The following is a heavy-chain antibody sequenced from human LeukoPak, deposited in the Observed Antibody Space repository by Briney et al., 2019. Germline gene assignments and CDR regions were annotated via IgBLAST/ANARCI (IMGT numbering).Heavy chain of an antibody. J-gene: IGHJ3*02. CDR2: VNPNTAAT. Sequence: ASVKVSCKASGYPFTDYYIHWVRQAPGQRLEWMGWVNPNTAATNYAQKLQGRVIMTKDTSISTAYMELTSLTSVDTAVYYCATETKRAFQIWGQGTMVTVSS. CDR1: GYPFTDYY. CDR3: ATETKRAFQI. V-gene: IGHV1-2*02. D-gene: IGHD1-7*01.